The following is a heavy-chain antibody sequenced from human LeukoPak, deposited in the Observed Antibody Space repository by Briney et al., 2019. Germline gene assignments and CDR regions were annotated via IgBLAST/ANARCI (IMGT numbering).Heavy chain of an antibody. CDR1: GFTFNAFG. CDR2: IGTTSGAI. CDR3: ASHWGGY. V-gene: IGHV3-48*01. D-gene: IGHD3-16*01. Sequence: GGSLRLSCAASGFTFNAFGMNWVRQAPGKGLEWVSYIGTTSGAIYYADSVKGRFTISRDSAKNSLYLQMNNLRAEDTALYYCASHWGGYWGQGTLVTVSS. J-gene: IGHJ4*02.